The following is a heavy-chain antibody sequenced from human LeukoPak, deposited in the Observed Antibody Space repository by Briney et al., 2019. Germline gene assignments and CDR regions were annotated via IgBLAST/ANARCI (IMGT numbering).Heavy chain of an antibody. D-gene: IGHD3-3*01. V-gene: IGHV3-43D*03. CDR3: ARQHYDFWSGYFESGYFDY. J-gene: IGHJ4*02. CDR2: ISWDGGST. Sequence: GGSLRVSCAASGFNFDDYAMHWVRQAPGKGLEWVSLISWDGGSTYYADSVKGRFTISRDNAKNSLYLEMNSLRAEDTAVYYCARQHYDFWSGYFESGYFDYWGQGTLVTVSS. CDR1: GFNFDDYA.